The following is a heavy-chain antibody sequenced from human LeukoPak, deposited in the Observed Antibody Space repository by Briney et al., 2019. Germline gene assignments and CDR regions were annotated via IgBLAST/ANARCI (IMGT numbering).Heavy chain of an antibody. J-gene: IGHJ5*02. CDR2: INPNSGGT. CDR3: ATTPLLRSRNWFDP. CDR1: GYTFTCYY. V-gene: IGHV1-2*02. D-gene: IGHD3-10*02. Sequence: ASVKVSCKASGYTFTCYYMHWVRQAPGQGLEWMGWINPNSGGTNYAQKFQGRVTMTRDTSISTAYMELSRLRSDDTAVYYCATTPLLRSRNWFDPWGQGTLVTVSS.